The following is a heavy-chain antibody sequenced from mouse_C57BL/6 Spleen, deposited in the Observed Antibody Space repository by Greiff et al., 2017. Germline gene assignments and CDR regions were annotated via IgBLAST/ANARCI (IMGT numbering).Heavy chain of an antibody. Sequence: VKVVESGAELAKPGASVKLSCKASGYTFTSYWMHWVKQRPGQGLEWIGYINPSSGYTKYNQKFKDKATLTADKSTSTAYMQLSSLNYKDTDVYYSARDWDFCFGDWGTGATVTVSS. CDR1: GYTFTSYW. CDR2: INPSSGYT. V-gene: IGHV1-7*01. J-gene: IGHJ1*03. CDR3: ARDWDFCFGD. D-gene: IGHD4-1*01.